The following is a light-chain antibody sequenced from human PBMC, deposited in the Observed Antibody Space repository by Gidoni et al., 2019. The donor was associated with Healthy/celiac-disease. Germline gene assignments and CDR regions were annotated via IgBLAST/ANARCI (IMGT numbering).Light chain of an antibody. J-gene: IGKJ5*01. Sequence: DIVMTQAPASLAVSLGESATINCKSSQSVLYSSNNKNYLAWYQQKPGQPPKLLIYWSSTRESGVPDRFIGSGSGTYFTLTISSLQAEEVAVYYCQQYYSTPQACGQXTRLEIK. CDR3: QQYYSTPQA. CDR2: WSS. CDR1: QSVLYSSNNKNY. V-gene: IGKV4-1*01.